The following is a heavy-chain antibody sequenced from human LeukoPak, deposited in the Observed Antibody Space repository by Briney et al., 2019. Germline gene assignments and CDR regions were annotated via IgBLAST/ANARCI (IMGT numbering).Heavy chain of an antibody. CDR3: AHRPGDCSSTSCYYDLHYYYYMDV. CDR1: GFSLSTSGVG. Sequence: ESGPTLVNPTQTLTLTCTFSGFSLSTSGVGVGWIRQPPGKALEWLALIYWNDDKRYSPSLKSRLTITKDTSKNQVVLTMTNMDPVDTATYYCAHRPGDCSSTSCYYDLHYYYYMDVWGKGTTVTVSS. D-gene: IGHD2-2*01. J-gene: IGHJ6*03. CDR2: IYWNDDK. V-gene: IGHV2-5*01.